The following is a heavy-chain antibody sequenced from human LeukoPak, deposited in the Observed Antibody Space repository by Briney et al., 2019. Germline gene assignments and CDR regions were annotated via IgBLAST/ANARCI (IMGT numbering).Heavy chain of an antibody. Sequence: GGSLRLSCAASGFTVSSNYMSWVRQAPGKGLEWVSVIYSGGSTYYADSVKGRFTISRDNSKNTLYLQMNSLRAEDTAVYYCATAYSSGWYYYGMDVWGQGTTVTVSS. D-gene: IGHD6-19*01. CDR3: ATAYSSGWYYYGMDV. CDR2: IYSGGST. J-gene: IGHJ6*02. V-gene: IGHV3-53*01. CDR1: GFTVSSNY.